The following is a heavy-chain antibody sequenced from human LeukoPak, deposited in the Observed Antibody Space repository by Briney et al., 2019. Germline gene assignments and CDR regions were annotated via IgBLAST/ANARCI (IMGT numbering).Heavy chain of an antibody. CDR2: INPYSGRT. V-gene: IGHV1-2*02. CDR3: ARDLGEPPRDY. CDR1: GYTFTNYY. D-gene: IGHD3-16*01. J-gene: IGHJ4*02. Sequence: ASVKVSCKASGYTFTNYYIHWVRQAPGQGLEWMGWINPYSGRTDYARKFQGRATMTGDTSITTAYMELSSLRSDDTAVYFCARDLGEPPRDYWGQGTLVTVSS.